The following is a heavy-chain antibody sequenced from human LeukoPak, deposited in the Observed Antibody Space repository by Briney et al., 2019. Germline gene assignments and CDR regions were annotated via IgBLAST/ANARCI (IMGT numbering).Heavy chain of an antibody. Sequence: SETLSLTCGVSGDSIDASYMSWIRQPPGKGLEWIGYMYYRGITNYNPSLKSRVTISIDTSKNDFSLSLSSVTAADTAVYYCARLAMIIGRDAFDIWGQGTLVTVS. CDR1: GDSIDASY. J-gene: IGHJ3*02. CDR3: ARLAMIIGRDAFDI. CDR2: MYYRGIT. V-gene: IGHV4-59*08. D-gene: IGHD3-22*01.